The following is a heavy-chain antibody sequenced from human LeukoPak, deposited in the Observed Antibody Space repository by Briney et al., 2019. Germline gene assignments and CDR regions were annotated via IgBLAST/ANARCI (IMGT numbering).Heavy chain of an antibody. J-gene: IGHJ4*02. CDR3: ARERGRGRDSPWFDY. CDR1: GFIVSGDF. V-gene: IGHV3-53*01. Sequence: GGSLRLSCAASGFIVSGDFMSWVRQAPGEGLEWVSVIYSDGSTYYADSVKGRFTISRDNSKNTLDLQMTGVRAEGTAVYYCARERGRGRDSPWFDYWGQGTLVTVSS. D-gene: IGHD1-26*01. CDR2: IYSDGST.